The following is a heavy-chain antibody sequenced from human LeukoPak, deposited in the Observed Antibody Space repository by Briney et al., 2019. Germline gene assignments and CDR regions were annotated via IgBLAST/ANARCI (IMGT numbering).Heavy chain of an antibody. CDR2: VDPEDAET. CDR3: ATTQLRDDFKGYALDV. V-gene: IGHV1-69-2*01. Sequence: ASVKVSCKVSGYTFTDFYIHWVQEAPGKGLEWMGLVDPEDAETTYAQKFRGRVAITADMSTDTAYLELNSLRSEDTAVYYCATTQLRDDFKGYALDVWGQGTRVTVSA. J-gene: IGHJ3*01. CDR1: GYTFTDFY. D-gene: IGHD2-21*02.